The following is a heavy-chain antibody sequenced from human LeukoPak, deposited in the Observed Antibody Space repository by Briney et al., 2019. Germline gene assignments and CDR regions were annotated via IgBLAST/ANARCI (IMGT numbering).Heavy chain of an antibody. CDR1: GFTFSSYA. D-gene: IGHD3-16*01. V-gene: IGHV4-38-2*02. J-gene: IGHJ4*02. CDR3: ARERGGCADY. Sequence: PGGSLRLSCAASGFTFSSYAMSWVRQAPGKGLEWIGSIYHSGSTYYNPSLKSRVTISVDTSKNQFSLKLSSVTAADTAVYYCARERGGCADYWGQGTLVTVSS. CDR2: IYHSGST.